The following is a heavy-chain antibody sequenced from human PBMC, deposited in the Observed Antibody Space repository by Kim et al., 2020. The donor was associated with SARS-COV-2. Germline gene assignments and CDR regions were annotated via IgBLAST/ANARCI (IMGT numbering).Heavy chain of an antibody. CDR1: GYTFTGYY. V-gene: IGHV1-2*06. CDR2: INPNSGGT. J-gene: IGHJ4*02. CDR3: ARLPVPRSGQADY. Sequence: ASVKVSCKASGYTFTGYYMHWVRQAPGQGLEWMGRINPNSGGTNYAQKFQGRVTMTRDTSISTAYMELSRLRSDDTAVYYCARLPVPRSGQADYWGQGTLVTVSS. D-gene: IGHD2-2*01.